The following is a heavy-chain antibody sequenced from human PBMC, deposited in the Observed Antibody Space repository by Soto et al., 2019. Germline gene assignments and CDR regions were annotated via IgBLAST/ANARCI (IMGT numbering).Heavy chain of an antibody. Sequence: EVQLLESGGGLVQPGGSLRLSCAASGFTFSSYTMSWVRQAPGKGLEWVSAISGSGGSTYYADSVKGRFTISRDNSKNTLYLQMNSLRAEDTAVYYCAKVRHYYGSGTRSGWYFDLWGRGTLVTVSS. V-gene: IGHV3-23*01. CDR1: GFTFSSYT. D-gene: IGHD3-10*01. J-gene: IGHJ2*01. CDR3: AKVRHYYGSGTRSGWYFDL. CDR2: ISGSGGST.